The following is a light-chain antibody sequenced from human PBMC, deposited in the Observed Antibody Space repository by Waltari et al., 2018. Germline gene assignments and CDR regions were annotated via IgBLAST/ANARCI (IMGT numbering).Light chain of an antibody. CDR3: ATWDDSLSGVV. V-gene: IGLV1-44*01. Sequence: QSVLTQPPSASGTPGQRVSISCSGSSSNVGDNTVNWYQKLPGTAPRPPFHYNTQRPSGVPDRFSGAKSGTSASLFISGLHSEDEADYYCATWDDSLSGVVFGGGTRLTVL. J-gene: IGLJ3*02. CDR1: SSNVGDNT. CDR2: YNT.